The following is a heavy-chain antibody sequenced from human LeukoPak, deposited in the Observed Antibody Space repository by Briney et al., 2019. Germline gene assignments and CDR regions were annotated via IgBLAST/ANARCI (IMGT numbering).Heavy chain of an antibody. CDR3: AREDHGSGSYYTFDY. V-gene: IGHV1-69*06. CDR2: IIPIFGTA. Sequence: GSSVKVSCKPSRGTFTSYAISWVRQAPGQGLEWMGGIIPIFGTANYAQKFQGRVTITADKSTSTAYMELSSLRSEDTAVYYCAREDHGSGSYYTFDYWGQGTLVTVSS. CDR1: RGTFTSYA. J-gene: IGHJ4*02. D-gene: IGHD3-10*01.